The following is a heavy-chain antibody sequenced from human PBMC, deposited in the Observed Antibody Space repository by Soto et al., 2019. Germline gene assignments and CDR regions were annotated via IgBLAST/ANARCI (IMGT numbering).Heavy chain of an antibody. D-gene: IGHD1-1*01. CDR3: ARSEMTYNWND. J-gene: IGHJ4*02. CDR1: GFTFRGDA. V-gene: IGHV3-23*01. CDR2: ISGSGEMT. Sequence: EVQLLESGGDLVQPGGSLRLACAASGFTFRGDAMSWVRQAPGKGLEWVSSISGSGEMTHYAEAVKGRFTISRDNSKNTLYLQMESLRAEDTALYYCARSEMTYNWNDWGQGTLVTVSS.